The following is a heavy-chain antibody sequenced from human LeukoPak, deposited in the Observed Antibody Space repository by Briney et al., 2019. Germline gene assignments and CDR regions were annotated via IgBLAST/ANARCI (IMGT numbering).Heavy chain of an antibody. CDR1: GFTVSGSY. CDR3: ARDYFDRTEFYSYFDL. V-gene: IGHV3-66*01. J-gene: IGHJ2*01. D-gene: IGHD2-8*02. Sequence: GGSLRLSCAASGFTVSGSYMSWVRQAPGEGLEWVSLVYSGGNTYYADSVKGRFTISRDNSKNTLYLQMNSLRAEDTAVYYCARDYFDRTEFYSYFDLWGRGTLVTVSS. CDR2: VYSGGNT.